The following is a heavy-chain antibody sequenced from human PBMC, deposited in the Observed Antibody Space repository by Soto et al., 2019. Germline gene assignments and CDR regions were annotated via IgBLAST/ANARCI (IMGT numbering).Heavy chain of an antibody. Sequence: PGGSLRLSCAASGFTFSSYSMNWVRQAPGKGLEWVSYISSSSSTIYYADSVKGRFTISRDNAKNSLYLQMNSLRAEDTAVYYCAREGIVVVPAAMNYYYYYMDVWGKGTTVTVSS. D-gene: IGHD2-2*01. CDR2: ISSSSSTI. CDR3: AREGIVVVPAAMNYYYYYMDV. CDR1: GFTFSSYS. V-gene: IGHV3-48*01. J-gene: IGHJ6*03.